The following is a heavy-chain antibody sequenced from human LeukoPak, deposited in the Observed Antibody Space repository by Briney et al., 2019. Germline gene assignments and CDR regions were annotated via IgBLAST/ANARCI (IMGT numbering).Heavy chain of an antibody. Sequence: GGSLRLSCAASGFTFSSHAMRWVGQAPGTALEGVAAISGRRGSTYYADSVKGRFTISRDNAKNSLYLQMNSLRVEDTAVYYCAKLAKYFYGSETYYFFEHWGRGTPVTASS. J-gene: IGHJ4*02. CDR2: ISGRRGST. CDR1: GFTFSSHA. V-gene: IGHV3-23*01. D-gene: IGHD3-10*01. CDR3: AKLAKYFYGSETYYFFEH.